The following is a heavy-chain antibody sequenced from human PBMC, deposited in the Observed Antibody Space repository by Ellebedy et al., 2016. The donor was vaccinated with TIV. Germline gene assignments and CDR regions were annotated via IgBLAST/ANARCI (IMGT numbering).Heavy chain of an antibody. D-gene: IGHD3-10*01. CDR2: IKQDGTEN. J-gene: IGHJ6*02. CDR1: GFTFSNYW. CDR3: ARNRAWFGDLMYGGGMDV. Sequence: GGSLRLXCAASGFTFSNYWMAWIRQAPGKGLEWVANIKQDGTENYYVDSVKGRFSISRDNAQNSLSLHMNSLRAEDTALYFCARNRAWFGDLMYGGGMDVWGQGTTVTVSS. V-gene: IGHV3-7*02.